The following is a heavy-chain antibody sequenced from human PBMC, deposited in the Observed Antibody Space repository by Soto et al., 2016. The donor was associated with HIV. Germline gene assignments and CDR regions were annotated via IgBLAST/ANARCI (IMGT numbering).Heavy chain of an antibody. CDR2: ISSSSR. D-gene: IGHD6-19*01. Sequence: EVQLVESGGGLVKPGGSLRLSCAASGFTFSNYNMNWVRQAPGKGLKWVSSISSSSRHYGDSVKGRFTISRDNAKNSLYLQMNSLRVEDTAVYYCARGDYSSAWDLWDQGTLVTVSS. CDR3: ARGDYSSAWDL. J-gene: IGHJ4*02. CDR1: GFTFSNYN. V-gene: IGHV3-21*01.